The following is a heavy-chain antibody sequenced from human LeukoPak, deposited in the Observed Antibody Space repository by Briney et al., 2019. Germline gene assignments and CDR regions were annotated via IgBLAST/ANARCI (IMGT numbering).Heavy chain of an antibody. CDR3: AGNYYGSGSYYSEDRY. J-gene: IGHJ4*02. CDR2: TYTSGST. CDR1: GGSISSYY. D-gene: IGHD3-10*01. Sequence: SETLSLTCTVSGGSISSYYWSWIRQPAGKGLEWIGRTYTSGSTNYNPSLKSRVTISLDTSKNQFSLKLSSVTAADTAVYYCAGNYYGSGSYYSEDRYWGQGTLVTVSS. V-gene: IGHV4-4*07.